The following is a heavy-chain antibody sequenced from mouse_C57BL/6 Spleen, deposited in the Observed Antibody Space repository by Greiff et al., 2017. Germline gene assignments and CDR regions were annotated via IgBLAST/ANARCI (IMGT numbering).Heavy chain of an antibody. V-gene: IGHV1-82*01. J-gene: IGHJ2*01. D-gene: IGHD2-2*01. CDR1: GYAFSSSW. CDR3: ARYGYSYYFDY. CDR2: IYPGDGDT. Sequence: QVQLKESGPELVKPGASVKISCKASGYAFSSSWMNWVKQRPGKGLEWIGRIYPGDGDTNYNGKFKGKATLTADKSSSTAYMQLSSLTSEDSAVYFCARYGYSYYFDYWGQGTTLTVSS.